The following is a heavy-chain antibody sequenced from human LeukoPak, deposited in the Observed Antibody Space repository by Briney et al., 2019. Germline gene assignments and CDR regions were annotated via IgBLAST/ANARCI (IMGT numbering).Heavy chain of an antibody. J-gene: IGHJ4*02. CDR2: ISGSGDTT. Sequence: PGGSLRLSCAASGFTFSTYGMSWVRQAPGTGLEWVSAISGSGDTTLYADSVKGRFTISRDNSKNTLYLQVNSLRPEDTAVYYCARRGLDSSSWYADYWGQGTLVTVSS. CDR3: ARRGLDSSSWYADY. V-gene: IGHV3-23*01. D-gene: IGHD6-13*01. CDR1: GFTFSTYG.